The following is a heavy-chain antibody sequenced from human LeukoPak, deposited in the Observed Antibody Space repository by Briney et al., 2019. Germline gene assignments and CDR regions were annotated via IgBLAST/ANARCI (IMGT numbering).Heavy chain of an antibody. CDR2: INHSGST. D-gene: IGHD2-2*01. CDR3: ARYCSSTSCYYTFGP. CDR1: GGSFSGYY. Sequence: SETLSLTCAVYGGSFSGYYWSWIRQPPGKGLEWIGEINHSGSTNYNPSLKSRVTISVDTSKNQFSLKPSSVTAADTAVYYCARYCSSTSCYYTFGPWGQGTLVTVSS. V-gene: IGHV4-34*01. J-gene: IGHJ5*02.